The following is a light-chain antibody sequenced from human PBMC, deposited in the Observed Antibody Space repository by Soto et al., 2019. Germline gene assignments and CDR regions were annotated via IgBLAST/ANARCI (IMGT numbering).Light chain of an antibody. Sequence: EIVMTQSPATLSVSPGERATRSGRASQSVSSNLAWYQQKPGQAPRLLIYGASTTATGIPARFSGSGSGTEFTLTISSLQSEDFAVYYCQQRSNRLTFGQGTRLEIK. J-gene: IGKJ5*01. CDR2: GAS. CDR1: QSVSSN. V-gene: IGKV3-15*01. CDR3: QQRSNRLT.